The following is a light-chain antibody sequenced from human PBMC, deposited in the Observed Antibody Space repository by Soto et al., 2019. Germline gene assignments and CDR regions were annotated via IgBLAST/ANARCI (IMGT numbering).Light chain of an antibody. CDR2: DAS. CDR1: QSVSSQ. J-gene: IGKJ4*01. Sequence: EIAMTQSPATLSLSPWEIATLSCRASQSVSSQLAWYQQKPGQAPRLLIYDASNRATGIPARFSGSGSATDFTLTISSLEPEDFAVYYCQQRCDWPLTFGGGTKVDIK. V-gene: IGKV3-11*01. CDR3: QQRCDWPLT.